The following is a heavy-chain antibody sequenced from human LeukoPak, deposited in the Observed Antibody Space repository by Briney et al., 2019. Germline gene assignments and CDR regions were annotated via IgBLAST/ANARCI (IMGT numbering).Heavy chain of an antibody. Sequence: SETLSLTCTVSGDSISTYQWSWIRQPPGKGLEWIGYISYSGCTMYNPSLRSRVTISIDTSKNQFSLKLSSVTAADTAVYYCARVGRGDHTWGSYSFDYWGQGALVTVSS. CDR3: ARVGRGDHTWGSYSFDY. D-gene: IGHD3-16*01. V-gene: IGHV4-59*01. J-gene: IGHJ4*02. CDR2: ISYSGCT. CDR1: GDSISTYQ.